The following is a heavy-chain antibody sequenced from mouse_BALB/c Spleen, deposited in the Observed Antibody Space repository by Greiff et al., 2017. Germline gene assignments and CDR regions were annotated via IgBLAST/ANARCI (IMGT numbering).Heavy chain of an antibody. V-gene: IGHV3-8*02. CDR3: ARLLRLDYAMDY. J-gene: IGHJ4*01. CDR1: GDSITSGY. CDR2: ISYSGST. Sequence: EVQLVESGPSLVKPSQTLSLTCSVTGDSITSGYWNWIRKFPGNKLEYMGYISYSGSTYYNPSLKSRISITRDTSKNQYYLQLNSVTTEDTATYYCARLLRLDYAMDYWGQGTSVTVSS. D-gene: IGHD1-2*01.